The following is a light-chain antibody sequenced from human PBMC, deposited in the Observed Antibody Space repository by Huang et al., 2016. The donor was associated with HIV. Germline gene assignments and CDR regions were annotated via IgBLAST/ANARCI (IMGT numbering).Light chain of an antibody. CDR3: QQYSDYPRT. CDR1: QDISDY. J-gene: IGKJ2*01. V-gene: IGKV1-16*01. CDR2: ATS. Sequence: DIQMTQSPSSLSASVGDRVTITCRASQDISDYLAWFQQKPGKAPKSLIFATSTLHSGVPSRFSGSGSGIAFTLTINNLQPEDFATYYCQQYSDYPRTFGQGTKLDIK.